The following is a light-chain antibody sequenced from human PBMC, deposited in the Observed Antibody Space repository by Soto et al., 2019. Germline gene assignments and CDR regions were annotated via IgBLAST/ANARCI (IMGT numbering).Light chain of an antibody. CDR2: EVT. CDR3: NSYTSSSTYV. CDR1: SSDFGGFNH. Sequence: QSALTQPASVSGSPGQSITISCTGTSSDFGGFNHVSWYQHHPGKAPKLIIYEVTYRPSGVSNRFSGSKSGYTASLTISGLQAEDEADYYCNSYTSSSTYVFGTGTKLTVL. J-gene: IGLJ1*01. V-gene: IGLV2-14*01.